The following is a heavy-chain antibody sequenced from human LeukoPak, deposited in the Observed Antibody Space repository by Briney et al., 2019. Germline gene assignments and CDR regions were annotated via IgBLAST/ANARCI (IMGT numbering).Heavy chain of an antibody. Sequence: PSETLSLTCTVSGGSISSGASYWSWIRQLPGKGLEWIGYIYHSGSTYYNPSLKSQVSISLDTSKNQVSLNLTSVTAADTAVYYCTRSSRSGYDTFDCWGQGTLVTVSS. CDR2: IYHSGST. V-gene: IGHV4-31*01. CDR3: TRSSRSGYDTFDC. CDR1: GGSISSGASY. D-gene: IGHD5-12*01. J-gene: IGHJ4*02.